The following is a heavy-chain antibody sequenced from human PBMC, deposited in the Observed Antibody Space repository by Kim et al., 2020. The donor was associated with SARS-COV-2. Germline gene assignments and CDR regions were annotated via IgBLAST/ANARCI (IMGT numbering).Heavy chain of an antibody. CDR3: ARGGYSYGADDYYYYYGMDV. J-gene: IGHJ6*02. V-gene: IGHV4-39*01. CDR2: IYYSGST. D-gene: IGHD5-18*01. CDR1: GGSISSSSYY. Sequence: SETLSLTCTVSGGSISSSSYYWGWIRQPPGKGLEWIGSIYYSGSTYYNPSLKSRVTISVDTFKNQFSLKLSSVTAADTAVYYCARGGYSYGADDYYYYYGMDVWGQGATVTVSS.